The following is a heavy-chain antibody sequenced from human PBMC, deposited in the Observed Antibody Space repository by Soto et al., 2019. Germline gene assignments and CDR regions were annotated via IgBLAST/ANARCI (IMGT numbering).Heavy chain of an antibody. CDR2: IIPIFGTA. D-gene: IGHD5-18*01. CDR1: GGTFSSYA. Sequence: QVQLVQSGAEVKKPGSSVKVSCKASGGTFSSYAISWVRQAPGQGLEWMGGIIPIFGTANYAQKFQGRVTXIAIEXXSTAYMELSSLRSEDTAVYYCARDQQLQYYYGMDVWGQGTTVTVSS. CDR3: ARDQQLQYYYGMDV. V-gene: IGHV1-69*12. J-gene: IGHJ6*02.